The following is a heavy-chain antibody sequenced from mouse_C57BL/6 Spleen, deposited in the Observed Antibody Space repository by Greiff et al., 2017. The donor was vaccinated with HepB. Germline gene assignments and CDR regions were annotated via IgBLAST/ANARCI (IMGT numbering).Heavy chain of an antibody. CDR1: GFTFSDYG. D-gene: IGHD3-2*02. CDR2: ISSGSSTI. Sequence: EVMLVESGGGLVKPGGSLKLSCAASGFTFSDYGMHWVRQAPEKGLEWVAYISSGSSTIYYADTVKGRFTISRDNAKNTLFLQMTSLRSEDTAMYYCARKEGQLRLPYYAMDYWGQGTSVTVSS. CDR3: ARKEGQLRLPYYAMDY. V-gene: IGHV5-17*01. J-gene: IGHJ4*01.